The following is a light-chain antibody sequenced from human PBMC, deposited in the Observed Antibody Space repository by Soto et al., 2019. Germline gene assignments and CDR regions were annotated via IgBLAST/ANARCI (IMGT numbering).Light chain of an antibody. CDR3: QQYGSSPWT. J-gene: IGKJ1*01. V-gene: IGKV3-20*01. CDR2: GAS. Sequence: EIVLTQSPGTLSLSPGERATLSCRASQSVSSSYLAWYQQKPGQAPRPLIYGASSRAIGIPDRFSGSGSGTDFTLTISRLEPEDFAVYYCQQYGSSPWTVCQGTKVEIK. CDR1: QSVSSSY.